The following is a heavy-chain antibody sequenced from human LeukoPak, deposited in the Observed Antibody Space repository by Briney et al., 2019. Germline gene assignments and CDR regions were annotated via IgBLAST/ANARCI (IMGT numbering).Heavy chain of an antibody. Sequence: GGSLRLSCAASGFTFSDYYMSWIRQAPGKGLEWVSYISSSGSTIYYADSVKGRFTISRDNAKNSLYLQMNSLRAEDTAVYYCARGQGQQWLVHYYYYMDVWGKGTTVTISS. V-gene: IGHV3-11*04. CDR2: ISSSGSTI. CDR3: ARGQGQQWLVHYYYYMDV. J-gene: IGHJ6*03. D-gene: IGHD6-19*01. CDR1: GFTFSDYY.